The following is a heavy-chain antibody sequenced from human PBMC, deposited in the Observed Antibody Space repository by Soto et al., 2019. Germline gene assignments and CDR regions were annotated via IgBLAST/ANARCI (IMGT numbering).Heavy chain of an antibody. CDR3: ARYGSSSSHFDY. CDR1: GGSISSGGYY. D-gene: IGHD6-6*01. V-gene: IGHV4-31*03. J-gene: IGHJ4*02. CDR2: IYYSGST. Sequence: SETLSLTCTVSGGSISSGGYYWSWIRQHPGKGLEWIGYIYYSGSTYYNPSLKSRVTISVDTSKNQFSLKLSSVTAAGTAVYYCARYGSSSSHFDYWGQGTLVTVSS.